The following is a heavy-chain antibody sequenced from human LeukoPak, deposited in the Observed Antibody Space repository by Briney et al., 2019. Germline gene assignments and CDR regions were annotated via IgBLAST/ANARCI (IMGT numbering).Heavy chain of an antibody. CDR2: INPSGGST. J-gene: IGHJ4*02. CDR1: GHSLTSYY. Sequence: ASVKVSCKAFGHSLTSYYMHWVRQAPGQGLEWMGIINPSGGSTSYAQKFQGRVTMTRDTSTSTVYMEVSSLRSDDTAVYYCARGFDGLRLKGQYFDYWGQGTLVTVSS. D-gene: IGHD5/OR15-5a*01. V-gene: IGHV1-46*01. CDR3: ARGFDGLRLKGQYFDY.